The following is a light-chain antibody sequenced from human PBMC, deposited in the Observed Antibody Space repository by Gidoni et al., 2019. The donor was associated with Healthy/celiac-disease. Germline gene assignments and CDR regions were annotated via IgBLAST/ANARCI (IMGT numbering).Light chain of an antibody. CDR1: QSVSSSY. V-gene: IGKV3-20*01. CDR2: GAS. Sequence: EIVLTQSPGTLSLSTGERAILSCRASQSVSSSYLAWYQQKPGQAPRLLIYGASSRATGIPDRFSGSGSGTDFTLTISRLEPEDFAVYYCQQYGSSPMYTFGQGTKLEIK. CDR3: QQYGSSPMYT. J-gene: IGKJ2*01.